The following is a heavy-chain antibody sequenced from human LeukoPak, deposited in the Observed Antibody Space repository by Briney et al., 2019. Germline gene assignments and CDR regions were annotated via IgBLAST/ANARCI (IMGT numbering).Heavy chain of an antibody. D-gene: IGHD5-18*01. CDR1: GGTFSSYA. V-gene: IGHV1-69*04. Sequence: GASVKVSCKASGGTFSSYAISWVRQAPGQGLEWMGRIIPILGIANYAQKFQGRVTITSDKSTSTAYMELSSLRSEDTAVYYCARGGGYSYGGYDAFDIWGQGTMVTVSS. CDR2: IIPILGIA. CDR3: ARGGGYSYGGYDAFDI. J-gene: IGHJ3*02.